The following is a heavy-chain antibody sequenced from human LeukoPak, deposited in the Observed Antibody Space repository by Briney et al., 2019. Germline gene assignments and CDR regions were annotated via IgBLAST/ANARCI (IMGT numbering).Heavy chain of an antibody. D-gene: IGHD3-9*01. V-gene: IGHV3-74*01. CDR1: GFTFSGHW. J-gene: IGHJ3*02. CDR2: TNSDGSST. CDR3: ARDATGYYPSYHAFDI. Sequence: GGSLRLSCAVSGFTFSGHWMFWVRQASGKGLVWVSSTNSDGSSTGYTDSVKGRFTVSRDNAKNSLYLQMNSLRAEDTAVYYCARDATGYYPSYHAFDIWGQGTMVTISS.